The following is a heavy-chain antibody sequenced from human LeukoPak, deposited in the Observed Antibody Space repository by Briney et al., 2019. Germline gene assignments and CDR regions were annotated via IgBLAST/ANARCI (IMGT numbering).Heavy chain of an antibody. D-gene: IGHD3-22*01. Sequence: GGSLRLSCAASGFTFNNYGMSWVRQAPGKGLEWVSAISGSGGSTYYADSVKGRFTISRDNSKNTLYLQMNSLRAEDTAVYYCAKDQNGYYDSSGYDYWGQGTLVTVSS. V-gene: IGHV3-23*01. J-gene: IGHJ4*02. CDR2: ISGSGGST. CDR3: AKDQNGYYDSSGYDY. CDR1: GFTFNNYG.